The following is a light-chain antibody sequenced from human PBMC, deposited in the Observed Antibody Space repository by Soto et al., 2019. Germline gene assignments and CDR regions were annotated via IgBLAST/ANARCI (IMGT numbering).Light chain of an antibody. CDR1: QSVSSK. J-gene: IGKJ2*01. V-gene: IGKV3-15*01. CDR2: DAS. CDR3: HQNNTWPYT. Sequence: EIVMTQSPATLSVSPGERVTLSCRAGQSVSSKLAWYQQKPGQAPRLLIYDASTMAPGIPARFSGSVSGTEFTLTISSLQSEDFALYYCHQNNTWPYTFGQGTKLEIK.